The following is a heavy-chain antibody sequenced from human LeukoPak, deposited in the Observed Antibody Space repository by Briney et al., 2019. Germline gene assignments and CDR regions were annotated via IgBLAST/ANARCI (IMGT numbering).Heavy chain of an antibody. V-gene: IGHV4-59*01. D-gene: IGHD6-6*01. CDR2: IYYSGST. CDR1: GGSISSYY. CDR3: AREGRGYSSSPDY. Sequence: SETLSLTCTVSGGSISSYYWSWIRQPPGKGLEWIGYIYYSGSTNYKPSLKSRVTISVDASKNQFSLKLSSVTAADTAVYYCAREGRGYSSSPDYWGQGTLVTVSS. J-gene: IGHJ4*02.